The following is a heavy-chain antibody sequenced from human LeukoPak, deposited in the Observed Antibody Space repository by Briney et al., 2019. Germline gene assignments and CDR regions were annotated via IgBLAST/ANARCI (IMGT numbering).Heavy chain of an antibody. V-gene: IGHV4-61*01. D-gene: IGHD2-2*01. J-gene: IGHJ4*02. Sequence: SETLSLTCTVSGGSVSSGSHYWSWIRQPPGKGLEWIGYIYYSGSTNYNPSLKSRVTISVDTSKNQFSLKLSSVTAADTAVYYCAGGSSPRYFDYWGQGTLVTVSS. CDR3: AGGSSPRYFDY. CDR2: IYYSGST. CDR1: GGSVSSGSHY.